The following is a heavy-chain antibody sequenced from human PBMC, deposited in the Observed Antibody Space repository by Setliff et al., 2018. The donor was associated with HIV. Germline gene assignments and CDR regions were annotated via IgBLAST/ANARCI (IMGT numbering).Heavy chain of an antibody. J-gene: IGHJ4*02. CDR2: ISGSGVNS. CDR3: AKTSNTGYLFCSDY. CDR1: GFTFSSYA. D-gene: IGHD3-9*01. Sequence: GGSLRLSCAASGFTFSSYAMSWVRQAPGKGLEWISGISGSGVNSYYVDSVKGRFTISRDNSKNTVYLQMNSLRAEDTAVYYCAKTSNTGYLFCSDYWGQGTLVTVSS. V-gene: IGHV3-23*01.